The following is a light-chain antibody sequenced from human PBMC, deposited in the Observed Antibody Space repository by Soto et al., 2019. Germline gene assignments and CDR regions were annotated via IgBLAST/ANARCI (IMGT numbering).Light chain of an antibody. CDR2: EVN. CDR1: SSDVGSYNL. J-gene: IGLJ2*01. Sequence: QSALTQPASVSGSPGQSITISCTGTSSDVGSYNLVSWYQQRPGKAPKFMIYEVNKRPSGVSDRFSGSKSGNTASLTISGLQAEDEADYYCYSYARSGNTLLFGGGTKLTVL. V-gene: IGLV2-23*02. CDR3: YSYARSGNTLL.